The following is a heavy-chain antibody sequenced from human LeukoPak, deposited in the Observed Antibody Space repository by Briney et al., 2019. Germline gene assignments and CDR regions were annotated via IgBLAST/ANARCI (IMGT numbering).Heavy chain of an antibody. D-gene: IGHD2-15*01. J-gene: IGHJ4*02. CDR3: ASRHCSGGGCYFAGADPFDY. Sequence: PGGSLRLSCAASGFTVSSTYMSWVRQAPGKGLEGVSVIYSGGNIYYIDSVKGRFTISRDTSKNTLYLQMNSLRAEDTAVYYCASRHCSGGGCYFAGADPFDYWGQGTLVTVSS. CDR2: IYSGGNI. CDR1: GFTVSSTY. V-gene: IGHV3-53*01.